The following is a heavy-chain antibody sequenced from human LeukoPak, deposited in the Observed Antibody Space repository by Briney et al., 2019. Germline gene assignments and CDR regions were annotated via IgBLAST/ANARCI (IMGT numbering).Heavy chain of an antibody. CDR3: ARVVSGEYSGYDY. CDR1: GGSISTYY. Sequence: PSETLSLTCTVSGGSISTYYWSWIRQPPGKGLEWIGYIYYSGSTNYNPSLKSRVTISVDTSKNQFSLKLSSVTAADTAVYYCARVVSGEYSGYDYWGQGTLVTVSS. D-gene: IGHD5-12*01. V-gene: IGHV4-59*01. CDR2: IYYSGST. J-gene: IGHJ4*02.